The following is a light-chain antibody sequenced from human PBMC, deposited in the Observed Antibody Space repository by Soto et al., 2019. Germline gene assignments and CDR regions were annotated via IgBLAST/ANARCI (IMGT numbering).Light chain of an antibody. V-gene: IGLV2-14*01. J-gene: IGLJ3*02. CDR1: SSDVGGYRF. CDR3: SSKSSGSTPML. CDR2: EVS. Sequence: QSALTQPASVSGSPGQSITISCTGTSSDVGGYRFVSWYQHHPSEAPKLIIYEVSNRPSGVSSRFSGSKSGNTASLTISGLQAEDESLYYCSSKSSGSTPMLFGGGTKVTVL.